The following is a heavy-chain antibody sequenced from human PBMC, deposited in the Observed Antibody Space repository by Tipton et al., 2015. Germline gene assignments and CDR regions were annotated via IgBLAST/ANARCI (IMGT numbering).Heavy chain of an antibody. J-gene: IGHJ4*02. CDR3: ARGTASGITDY. Sequence: SLRLSCAASGFTLTRYGMNWVRQAPGKGLKWVSYISSSSSTIYYEDSVKGRFTISRDNAKNSLYLQMNSLRDDDTAVYYCARGTASGITDYWGQGTLVTVSS. CDR1: GFTLTRYG. CDR2: ISSSSSTI. V-gene: IGHV3-48*02. D-gene: IGHD1-26*01.